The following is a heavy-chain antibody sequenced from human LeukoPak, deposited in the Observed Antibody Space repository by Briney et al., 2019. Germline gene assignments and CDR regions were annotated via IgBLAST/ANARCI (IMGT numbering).Heavy chain of an antibody. Sequence: GRSLRLSCAASGFTFSTYSMNWVRQAPGKGLEWVSSISSSSSYIHYADSVKGRFTISRDNAKNSLFLQMNSLRAEDTAVYYCAGINDYGDPTGAFDIWGQGTMVTVSS. CDR2: ISSSSSYI. J-gene: IGHJ3*02. V-gene: IGHV3-21*01. CDR3: AGINDYGDPTGAFDI. D-gene: IGHD4-17*01. CDR1: GFTFSTYS.